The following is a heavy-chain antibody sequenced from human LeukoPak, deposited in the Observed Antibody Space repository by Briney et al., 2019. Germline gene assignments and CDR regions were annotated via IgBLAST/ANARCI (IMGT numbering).Heavy chain of an antibody. CDR2: IWYDGSNK. J-gene: IGHJ4*02. CDR3: ALGATAFDY. Sequence: GGSLRLSRAASGFTFSSYGMHCVRQAPGKGLEWVAVIWYDGSNKYYADSVKGRFTISRDNSKNTLYLQMNSLRAEDTAVYYCALGATAFDYWGQGTLVTVSS. D-gene: IGHD1-26*01. V-gene: IGHV3-33*01. CDR1: GFTFSSYG.